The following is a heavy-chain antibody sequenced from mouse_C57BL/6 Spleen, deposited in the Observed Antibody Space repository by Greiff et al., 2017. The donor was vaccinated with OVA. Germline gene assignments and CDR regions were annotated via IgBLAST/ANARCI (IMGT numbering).Heavy chain of an antibody. V-gene: IGHV1-82*01. CDR3: ARQTAQATCFDY. D-gene: IGHD3-2*02. J-gene: IGHJ2*01. CDR1: GYVFSSSW. Sequence: QVQLKESGPELVKPGASVKISCKASGYVFSSSWMNWVKQRPGKGLEWIGRIYPGDGDTNYNGKFKGKATLTADKSSSTAYMQLSSLTSEDSAVYFCARQTAQATCFDYWGQGTTLTVSS. CDR2: IYPGDGDT.